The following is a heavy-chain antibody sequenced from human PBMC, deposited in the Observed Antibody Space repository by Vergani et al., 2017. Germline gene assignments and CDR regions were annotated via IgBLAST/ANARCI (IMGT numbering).Heavy chain of an antibody. V-gene: IGHV3-23*01. Sequence: EVQLLESGGGLVQPGGSLRLSCAASGFTFSSYAMSWVRQAPGKGLEWVSAISGSGGSTYYADSVKGRFTISRDNSKNTLYLQMNSLRAEDTAVYYCAKDRGSDDYGDPYYYYGMDVWGQGTTVTVSS. CDR2: ISGSGGST. J-gene: IGHJ6*02. D-gene: IGHD4-17*01. CDR3: AKDRGSDDYGDPYYYYGMDV. CDR1: GFTFSSYA.